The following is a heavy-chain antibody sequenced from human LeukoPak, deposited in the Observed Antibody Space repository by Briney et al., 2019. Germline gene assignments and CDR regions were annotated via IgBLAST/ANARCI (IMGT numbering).Heavy chain of an antibody. CDR2: IWYDGSNK. V-gene: IGHV3-30*02. Sequence: GGSLRLSCAASGFTFSSYGMHWVRQAPGKGLEWVAVIWYDGSNKYYADSVKGRFTISRDTSENTVYLQMNSLGVEDTALYYCAKGKDLYGALDIWGQGTRVTVSS. CDR1: GFTFSSYG. D-gene: IGHD3-10*01. J-gene: IGHJ3*02. CDR3: AKGKDLYGALDI.